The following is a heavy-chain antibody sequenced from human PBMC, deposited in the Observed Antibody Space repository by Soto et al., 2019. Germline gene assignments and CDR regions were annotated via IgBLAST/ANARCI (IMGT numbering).Heavy chain of an antibody. Sequence: SETLSLTCAVSGYSISSGYYWAWIRQPPGKGLEWIGTIYHSGSPFHNPSLKSRVAISVDTSKNQFSLKPRSVTAADTAVYYCAVGYCASATCSREYFQNWGQGTLVTVSS. D-gene: IGHD2-2*01. CDR3: AVGYCASATCSREYFQN. V-gene: IGHV4-38-2*01. J-gene: IGHJ1*01. CDR1: GYSISSGYY. CDR2: IYHSGSP.